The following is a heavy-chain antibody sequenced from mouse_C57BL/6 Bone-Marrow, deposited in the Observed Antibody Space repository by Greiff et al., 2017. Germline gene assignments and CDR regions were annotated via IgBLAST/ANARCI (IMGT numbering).Heavy chain of an antibody. CDR3: ARLYYGSSLAWFAY. D-gene: IGHD1-1*01. J-gene: IGHJ3*01. V-gene: IGHV5-6*01. CDR2: ISSGGSYT. CDR1: GFTFSSYG. Sequence: EVQLVESGGDLVKPGGSLKLSCAASGFTFSSYGMSWVRQTPDKRLEWVATISSGGSYTYYPDSVKGRFTISRDNAKNTLYLQMSSLKSEDTAMYDCARLYYGSSLAWFAYWGQGTLVTVSA.